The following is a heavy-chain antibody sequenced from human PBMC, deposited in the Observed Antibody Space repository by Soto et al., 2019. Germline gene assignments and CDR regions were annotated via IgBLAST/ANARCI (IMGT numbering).Heavy chain of an antibody. CDR1: GFTFRTYW. J-gene: IGHJ6*02. Sequence: EVQLVESGGGLVQPGGSLRLSCAASGFTFRTYWMSWVRQAPGKGLEWVGNVNQYGSENYYYVDSVKGRFTISRDNAMNSVYLQMNSLWVEDTDVYYCGRDTGNGYYGQDACGMDVWGQGTTVFVSS. CDR2: VNQYGSENY. CDR3: GRDTGNGYYGQDACGMDV. V-gene: IGHV3-7*05. D-gene: IGHD4-17*01.